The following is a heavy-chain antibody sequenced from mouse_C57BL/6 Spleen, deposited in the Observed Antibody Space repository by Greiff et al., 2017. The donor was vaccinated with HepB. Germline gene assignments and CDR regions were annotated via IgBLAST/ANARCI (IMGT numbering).Heavy chain of an antibody. CDR1: GFTFSSYG. J-gene: IGHJ2*01. Sequence: EVMLVESGGDLVKPGGSLKLSCAASGFTFSSYGMSWVRQTPDKRLEWVATISSGGSYTYYPDSVKGRFTISRDNAKNTLYLQMSSLKSEDTAMYYCARRGYYFDCWGQGATLTVSS. CDR2: ISSGGSYT. V-gene: IGHV5-6*02. CDR3: ARRGYYFDC.